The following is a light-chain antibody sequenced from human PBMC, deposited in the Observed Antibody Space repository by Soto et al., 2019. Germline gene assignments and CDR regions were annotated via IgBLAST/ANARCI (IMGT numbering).Light chain of an antibody. J-gene: IGLJ1*01. CDR1: SSDVGAYNY. Sequence: QSALTQPASVSGTPGQSITISCTGTSSDVGAYNYVSWYQQYPGKAPKLIIYDVSNRPSGVSCRFSGSKSGYTASLTISELQAEDEADYYCNSYAGTSYVFGTGTKLTVL. V-gene: IGLV2-14*01. CDR3: NSYAGTSYV. CDR2: DVS.